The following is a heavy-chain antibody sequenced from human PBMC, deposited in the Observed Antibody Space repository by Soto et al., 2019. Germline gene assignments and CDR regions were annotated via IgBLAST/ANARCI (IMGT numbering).Heavy chain of an antibody. J-gene: IGHJ4*01. D-gene: IGHD2-15*01. CDR2: ISSGSSNI. Sequence: EVQLVESGGGLVKPGGSLTLSCAASGFAFRSYNMNWVRQAPGKGLEWVASISSGSSNIYYADSVKGRFTISRDNAKNSLFLQMDSLRAEDSAVYYCASATVVAATFAFWGHGPRVTVSS. CDR3: ASATVVAATFAF. CDR1: GFAFRSYN. V-gene: IGHV3-21*01.